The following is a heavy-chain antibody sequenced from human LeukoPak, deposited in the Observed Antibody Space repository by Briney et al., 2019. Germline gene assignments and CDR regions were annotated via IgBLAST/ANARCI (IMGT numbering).Heavy chain of an antibody. J-gene: IGHJ3*02. Sequence: SETLSLTCTVSGGSISGYYWSWIRQPPGKGLEWIGYIYYSGSTNYNPSLQSRVTISVDTSKNQFSLKLSSVTAADTAVYSCARGGFRDAFDIWGQGTMVTVSS. CDR2: IYYSGST. CDR1: GGSISGYY. V-gene: IGHV4-59*01. D-gene: IGHD3-10*01. CDR3: ARGGFRDAFDI.